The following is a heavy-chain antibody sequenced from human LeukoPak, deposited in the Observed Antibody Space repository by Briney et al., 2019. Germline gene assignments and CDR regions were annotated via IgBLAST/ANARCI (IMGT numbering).Heavy chain of an antibody. CDR1: GFTFRTDV. D-gene: IGHD1-14*01. J-gene: IGHJ4*02. CDR3: VRGTGY. V-gene: IGHV3-64D*06. Sequence: GGSLRLSCSVSGFTFRTDVMHLVRQAPGKGLEYVSAISSNGDNTYYADSVKGTFTISRDNSKHTPYPQMSSLRADDTAVYYCVRGTGYWGQGTLVTASS. CDR2: ISSNGDNT.